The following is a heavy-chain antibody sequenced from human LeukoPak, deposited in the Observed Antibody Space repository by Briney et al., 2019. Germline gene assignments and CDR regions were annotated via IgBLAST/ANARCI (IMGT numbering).Heavy chain of an antibody. CDR1: GFSFSSHE. D-gene: IGHD6-19*01. CDR2: ISSSGSTK. J-gene: IGHJ4*02. V-gene: IGHV3-48*03. Sequence: GGSLRLSCAASGFSFSSHEMNWVRQAPGKGLEWVSYISSSGSTKEYADSVKGRFTISRDNAKNSLYLQMNSLRVEDTAVYYCAREEGLDYWGQGTLVTVSS. CDR3: AREEGLDY.